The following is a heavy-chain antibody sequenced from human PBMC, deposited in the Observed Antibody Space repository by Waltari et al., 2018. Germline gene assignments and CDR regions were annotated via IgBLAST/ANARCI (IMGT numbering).Heavy chain of an antibody. J-gene: IGHJ4*02. Sequence: QVQLVQSGPEVKKPGASMQVSGTSSGYTFTGYYMPWGRQAPGQGLEWMGRINPNSGATNYTQKFQGRVTMTRDKSISTAYMELSRRRSDDTAVYYCAREGPEGLDYGGQGTLVTVSS. CDR2: INPNSGAT. CDR3: AREGPEGLDY. V-gene: IGHV1-2*06. CDR1: GYTFTGYY.